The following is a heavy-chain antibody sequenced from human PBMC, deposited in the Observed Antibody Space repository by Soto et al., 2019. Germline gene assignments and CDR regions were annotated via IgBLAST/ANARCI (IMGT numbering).Heavy chain of an antibody. D-gene: IGHD2-2*01. CDR2: TRSKAYNYIT. CDR1: GFSFSDYY. J-gene: IGHJ4*02. V-gene: IGHV3-72*01. CDR3: TRTRPFTFCNSPTCYAGDFDY. Sequence: EVHLVESGGGLVQPGGSLRLSCAASGFSFSDYYMDWVRQAPGKGLEWVGRTRSKAYNYITEYAASVTGRFTISRDDSENSLYPQLNSLKTEDTAVYYCTRTRPFTFCNSPTCYAGDFDYWGQGTLVTVSS.